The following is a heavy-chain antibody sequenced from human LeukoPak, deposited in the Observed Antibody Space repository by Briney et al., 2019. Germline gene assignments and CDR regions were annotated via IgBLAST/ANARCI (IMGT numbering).Heavy chain of an antibody. CDR1: GYTLTGYC. D-gene: IGHD6-6*01. CDR3: ARDRNSGSSLDI. J-gene: IGHJ3*02. V-gene: IGHV1-2*02. CDR2: IYPYSGDT. Sequence: ASVKVSCKASGYTLTGYCIHWVRQAPGQGLEWMGWIYPYSGDTNYAQNFQGRVTMTRDTSISTAYMELSSLKSDDTAVYYCARDRNSGSSLDIWGQGTMLTVSS.